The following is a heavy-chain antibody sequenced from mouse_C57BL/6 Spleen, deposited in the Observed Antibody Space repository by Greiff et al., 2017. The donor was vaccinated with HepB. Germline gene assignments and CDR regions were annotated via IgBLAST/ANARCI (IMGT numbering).Heavy chain of an antibody. D-gene: IGHD1-1*01. CDR1: GYSITSGYY. CDR3: ARRGSSYVWYFDV. V-gene: IGHV3-6*01. Sequence: EVKLMESGPGLVKPSQSLSLTCSVTGYSITSGYYWNWIRQFPGNKLECMGYISYDGSNNYNPSLKNRISITRDPSKNQFFLKLNSVTTEDTATYYCARRGSSYVWYFDVWGKGTTVTVSS. CDR2: ISYDGSN. J-gene: IGHJ1*03.